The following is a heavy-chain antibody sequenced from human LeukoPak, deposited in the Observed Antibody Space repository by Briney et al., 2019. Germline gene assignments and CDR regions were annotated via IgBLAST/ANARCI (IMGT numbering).Heavy chain of an antibody. Sequence: GGSLRLSCAASGFTLSSYEMNWVRQAPGKGLEWVSYISSSGSTKYYADSVKGRFTISRDNAKNSLYLQMNSLRAEDTAIYYRARTISRAYYWGQGTLVTVSS. J-gene: IGHJ4*02. D-gene: IGHD2/OR15-2a*01. V-gene: IGHV3-48*03. CDR2: ISSSGSTK. CDR3: ARTISRAYY. CDR1: GFTLSSYE.